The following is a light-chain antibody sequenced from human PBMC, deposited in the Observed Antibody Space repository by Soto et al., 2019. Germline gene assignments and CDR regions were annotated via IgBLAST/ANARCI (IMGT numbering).Light chain of an antibody. CDR3: CSYAGSYTLGV. CDR2: DVS. J-gene: IGLJ1*01. CDR1: SSDVGGHNY. V-gene: IGLV2-11*01. Sequence: QSVLTQPRSVSGSPGQSVTISCTGTSSDVGGHNYVSWYQQHPGKAPKLMIYDVSKRPSGVPDRFSGSKSDNTASQTISGLQAEDEADYYCCSYAGSYTLGVFGTGTKLTVL.